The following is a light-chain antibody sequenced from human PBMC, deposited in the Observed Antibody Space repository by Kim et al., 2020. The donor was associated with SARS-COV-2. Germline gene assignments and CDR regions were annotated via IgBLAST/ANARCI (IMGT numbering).Light chain of an antibody. J-gene: IGLJ1*01. CDR1: STDVGGYDF. Sequence: GQSITISCTGTSTDVGGYDFVSWYQQYPGKAPKLMMYEVSKWPSGVSNRFSGSKSGNTASLTISGLQAEDEADYYCTSYTIRSTYVFGTGTKVTVL. CDR3: TSYTIRSTYV. V-gene: IGLV2-14*03. CDR2: EVS.